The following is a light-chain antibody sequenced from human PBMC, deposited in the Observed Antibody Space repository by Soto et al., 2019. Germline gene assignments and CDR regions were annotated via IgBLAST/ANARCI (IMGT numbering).Light chain of an antibody. CDR1: QTLLYSSNNKNY. J-gene: IGKJ5*01. CDR2: WAS. CDR3: QQYYSTLIT. V-gene: IGKV4-1*01. Sequence: DIVMTQSPDSLAVSLGERATINCRSSQTLLYSSNNKNYLAWYQXKQGQPPKVXIYWASTRESGVPDRFSGSGSGTDLTITISSLQAEDVEVYYCQQYYSTLITFGQGTRLEIK.